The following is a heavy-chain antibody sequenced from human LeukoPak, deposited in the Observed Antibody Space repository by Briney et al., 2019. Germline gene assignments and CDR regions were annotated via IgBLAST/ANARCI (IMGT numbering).Heavy chain of an antibody. CDR1: GFTFSSYW. J-gene: IGHJ3*02. Sequence: QPGGSLRLSCAASGFTFSSYWMHWVRQAPGKGLVWVSRINSDGSSTSYADSVKGRFTISRDNAKNTLYLQMNSLRAEDTAVYYCARVRGGDIVVVTAPRGAFDIWGQGTMVTVSS. D-gene: IGHD2-21*02. CDR3: ARVRGGDIVVVTAPRGAFDI. CDR2: INSDGSST. V-gene: IGHV3-74*01.